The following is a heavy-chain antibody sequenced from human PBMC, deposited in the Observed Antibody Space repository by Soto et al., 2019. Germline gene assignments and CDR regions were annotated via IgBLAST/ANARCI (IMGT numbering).Heavy chain of an antibody. D-gene: IGHD3-22*01. CDR2: ISGSGGST. J-gene: IGHJ4*02. Sequence: EVQLLESGGGLVQPGGSLRLSCAASGFTFSSYAMSWVRQAPGKGLEWVSVISGSGGSTYSADSVKGRFSISRDNFKNTLLLQMNSLRAEDTAVYYCAKGDTYYYDSSGYWGYWGQGTLVTVSS. V-gene: IGHV3-23*01. CDR3: AKGDTYYYDSSGYWGY. CDR1: GFTFSSYA.